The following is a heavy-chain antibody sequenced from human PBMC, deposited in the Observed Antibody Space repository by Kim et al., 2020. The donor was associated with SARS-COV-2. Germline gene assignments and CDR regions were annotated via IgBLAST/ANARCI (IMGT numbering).Heavy chain of an antibody. V-gene: IGHV1-69*13. CDR3: ARERGGYGMEGYWFDP. Sequence: SVKVSCKASGGTFSSYAISWVRQAPGQGLEWMGGIIPIFGTANYAQKFQGRVTITADESTSTAYMELSSLRSEDTAVYYCARERGGYGMEGYWFDPWGQGTLVTVSS. CDR2: IIPIFGTA. J-gene: IGHJ5*02. CDR1: GGTFSSYA. D-gene: IGHD5-12*01.